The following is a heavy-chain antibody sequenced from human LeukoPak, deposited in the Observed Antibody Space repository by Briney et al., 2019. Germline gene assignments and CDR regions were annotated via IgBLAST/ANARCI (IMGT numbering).Heavy chain of an antibody. J-gene: IGHJ4*02. Sequence: ASVKVSCKASGYTFTTYGISWVRQARGQGLEWMGWISAYKGNTNYAQKFQGRVTMTTDTSTSTAYMELRSLTSDDPAVYYCARDRDWNLDYWGQGTLVTVSS. CDR1: GYTFTTYG. CDR3: ARDRDWNLDY. D-gene: IGHD1-1*01. V-gene: IGHV1-18*01. CDR2: ISAYKGNT.